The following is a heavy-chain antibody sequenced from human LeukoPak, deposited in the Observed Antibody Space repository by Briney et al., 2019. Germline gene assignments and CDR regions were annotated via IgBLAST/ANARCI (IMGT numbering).Heavy chain of an antibody. CDR3: ARDYGSSLREDWFDP. Sequence: SETLSLTCTVSGGSISSYYWSWIRQPAGKGLEWIGRIYTSGSTNYNPSLKSRVTMSVDTSKNQFSLKLSSVTAADTAVYYCARDYGSSLREDWFDPRGQGTLVTVSS. J-gene: IGHJ5*02. V-gene: IGHV4-4*07. D-gene: IGHD6-13*01. CDR2: IYTSGST. CDR1: GGSISSYY.